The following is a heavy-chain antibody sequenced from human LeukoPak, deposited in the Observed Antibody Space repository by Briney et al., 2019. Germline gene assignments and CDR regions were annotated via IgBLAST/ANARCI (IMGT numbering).Heavy chain of an antibody. V-gene: IGHV1-2*02. D-gene: IGHD3-16*01. CDR1: GYTFTGYY. CDR3: ARDLGGGYFDH. CDR2: ITPNSGGT. J-gene: IGHJ4*02. Sequence: ASVKVSCKASGYTFTGYYMHWVRQAPGQGLDWMGWITPNSGGTTYAQKFQGRVTMTRETSISTAYMEDTDVGTAYMELSGLRSDDTAVYYCARDLGGGYFDHWGQGTLVTVSS.